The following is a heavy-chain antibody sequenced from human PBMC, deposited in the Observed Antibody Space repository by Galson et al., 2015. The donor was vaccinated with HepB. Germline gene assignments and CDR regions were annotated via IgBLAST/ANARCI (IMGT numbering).Heavy chain of an antibody. Sequence: SLRLSCAASGFTFSSYAMSWVRQAPGKGLEWVSAISGSGGSTYYADSVKGRFTISRDNSKNTLYLQMNSLRAEDTAVYYCAKKEFRYSYGYGFDYWGQGTLVTVSS. CDR3: AKKEFRYSYGYGFDY. V-gene: IGHV3-23*01. CDR1: GFTFSSYA. D-gene: IGHD5-18*01. J-gene: IGHJ4*02. CDR2: ISGSGGST.